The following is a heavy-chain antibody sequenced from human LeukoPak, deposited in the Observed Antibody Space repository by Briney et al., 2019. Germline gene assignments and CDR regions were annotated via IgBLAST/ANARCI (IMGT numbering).Heavy chain of an antibody. V-gene: IGHV1-18*01. J-gene: IGHJ6*03. CDR1: DYTLLTYG. D-gene: IGHD2-2*01. Sequence: ASVKVSCKASDYTLLTYGITWVRQAPGQGLVWMGWISTYNGNTHYAQKLQGRVTMTTDTSTRTAYMELRSLTSNDTGIYYCARPAKGAYYYYYMDVWGRGTTVTVSS. CDR3: ARPAKGAYYYYYMDV. CDR2: ISTYNGNT.